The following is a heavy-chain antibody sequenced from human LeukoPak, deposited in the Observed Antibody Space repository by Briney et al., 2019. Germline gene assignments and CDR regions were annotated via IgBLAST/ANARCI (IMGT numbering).Heavy chain of an antibody. J-gene: IGHJ4*02. D-gene: IGHD3-9*01. CDR1: GFTFSTYN. V-gene: IGHV3-21*06. CDR3: ARGHYDILTASYKWTPDY. Sequence: GGSLRLSCAASGFTFSTYNMNWVRQAPGKGLEWVSSITSGGTYTYYADSVKGRFTTSRDNARSSLSLQLSSLRAEDTAVYYCARGHYDILTASYKWTPDYWGQGILVTVSS. CDR2: ITSGGTYT.